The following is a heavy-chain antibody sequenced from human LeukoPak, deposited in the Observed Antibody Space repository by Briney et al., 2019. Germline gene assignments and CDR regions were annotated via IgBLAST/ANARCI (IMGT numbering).Heavy chain of an antibody. CDR1: GFTFSDYW. J-gene: IGHJ4*02. CDR2: VKYDGSAQ. V-gene: IGHV3-7*01. D-gene: IGHD3-16*01. Sequence: GGSLRLSCAASGFTFSDYWMSWLRQAPGKGLEWVAHVKYDGSAQHYVDSVKGRFTISRDNAQSSLFLQMNTLRVDDTAVYYCAGWGSQNTYWGQGTLITVSS. CDR3: AGWGSQNTY.